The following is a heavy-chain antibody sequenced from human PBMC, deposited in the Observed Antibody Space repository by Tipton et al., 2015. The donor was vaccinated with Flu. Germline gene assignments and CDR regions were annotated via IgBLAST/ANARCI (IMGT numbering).Heavy chain of an antibody. V-gene: IGHV4-38-2*01. CDR3: ARSTYYYGSGSSDY. J-gene: IGHJ4*02. Sequence: PGLVKPSETLSLICAVSDYSISSGYYWGWIRQPPGKGLEWIGCISHSGRTYYNPSLKSRVTISVDTAKNQFSQRLSSVTAADTAVHYCARSTYYYGSGSSDYWGQGTLVTVSS. CDR1: DYSISSGYY. CDR2: ISHSGRT. D-gene: IGHD3-10*01.